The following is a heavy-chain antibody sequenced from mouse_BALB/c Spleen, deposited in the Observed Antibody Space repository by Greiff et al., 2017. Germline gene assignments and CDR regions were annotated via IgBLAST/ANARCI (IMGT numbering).Heavy chain of an antibody. CDR1: GFTFSNYW. Sequence: EVKVVESGGGLVQPGGSMKLSCVASGFTFSNYWMNWVRQSPEKGLEWVAEIRLKSNNYATHYAESVKGRFTISRDDSKSSVYLQMNNLRAEDTGIYYCTRHGNYYAMDYWGQGTSVTVSS. V-gene: IGHV6-6*02. CDR3: TRHGNYYAMDY. CDR2: IRLKSNNYAT. D-gene: IGHD2-1*01. J-gene: IGHJ4*01.